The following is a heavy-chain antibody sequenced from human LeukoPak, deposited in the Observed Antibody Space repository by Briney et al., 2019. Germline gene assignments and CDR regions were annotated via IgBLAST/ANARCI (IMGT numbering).Heavy chain of an antibody. CDR3: ARRGESYGANWLDP. V-gene: IGHV4-59*08. D-gene: IGHD1-26*01. J-gene: IGHJ5*02. CDR2: IYYSGST. Sequence: SETLSLTCTVSGGSISGHYWSWIRQPPGKGLEWIGHIYYSGSTNYNPSLKSRVTMSVETSKNQFSLKVPSVTAAATAVYYCARRGESYGANWLDPWGQGLLVTVSS. CDR1: GGSISGHY.